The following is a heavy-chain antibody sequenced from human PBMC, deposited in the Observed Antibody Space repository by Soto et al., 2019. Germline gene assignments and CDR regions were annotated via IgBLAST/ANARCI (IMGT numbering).Heavy chain of an antibody. Sequence: GGSLRLSCAASGFTFSNFAMHWVRQAPGKGLEWVAVISFDGNTDHHADSVKGRFSISRDNSKNTLYLQMNSLKDEDTAVYYCARVFVERSMYDGMDVWGQGTTVTVSS. J-gene: IGHJ6*02. D-gene: IGHD1-1*01. CDR1: GFTFSNFA. CDR3: ARVFVERSMYDGMDV. CDR2: ISFDGNTD. V-gene: IGHV3-30-3*01.